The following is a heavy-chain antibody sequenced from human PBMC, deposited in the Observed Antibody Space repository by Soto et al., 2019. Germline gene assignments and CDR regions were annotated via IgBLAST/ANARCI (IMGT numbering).Heavy chain of an antibody. D-gene: IGHD2-15*01. CDR1: GGSFSGYY. J-gene: IGHJ6*02. CDR2: INHSGST. V-gene: IGHV4-34*01. Sequence: SETLSLTCAVYGGSFSGYYWSWIRQPPGKGLEWIGEINHSGSTNYNPSLKSRVTISVDTSKNQFSLKLSSVTAADTAVYYCARVVVAATRYYYYYGMDVWGQGTTVTVSS. CDR3: ARVVVAATRYYYYYGMDV.